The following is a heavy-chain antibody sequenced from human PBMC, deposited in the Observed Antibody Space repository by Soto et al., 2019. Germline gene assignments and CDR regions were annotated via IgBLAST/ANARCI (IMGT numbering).Heavy chain of an antibody. J-gene: IGHJ4*02. Sequence: SETLSLTCTVSGGSVSSGSYYLSWIRQPPGKGLEWIGYIYYSGSTNYNPSLKSRVTTSVDTSKNQFSLKLSSVTAADTAVYYCARRYGEAFDYWGLGTLVTVSS. CDR2: IYYSGST. D-gene: IGHD4-17*01. CDR3: ARRYGEAFDY. CDR1: GGSVSSGSYY. V-gene: IGHV4-61*01.